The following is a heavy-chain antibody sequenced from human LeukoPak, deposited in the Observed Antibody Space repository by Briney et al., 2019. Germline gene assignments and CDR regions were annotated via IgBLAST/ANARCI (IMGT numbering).Heavy chain of an antibody. V-gene: IGHV3-53*05. CDR1: GFTVSNNY. D-gene: IGHD6-19*01. Sequence: GGSLRLSCVASGFTVSNNYMSWVRQAPGKGLDWVSIIYSGGGTYYADSVKGRFTISRDSSKNTLYLQMNSLRAEDTAVYYCARKAVAGNWFDPWGQGTLVTVSS. CDR2: IYSGGGT. CDR3: ARKAVAGNWFDP. J-gene: IGHJ5*02.